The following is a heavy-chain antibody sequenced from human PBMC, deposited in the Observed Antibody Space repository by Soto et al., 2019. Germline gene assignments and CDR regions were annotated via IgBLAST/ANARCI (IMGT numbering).Heavy chain of an antibody. V-gene: IGHV3-21*04. J-gene: IGHJ6*02. D-gene: IGHD2-2*01. CDR3: ARQGSSTKYYTMDV. Sequence: EVQLVESGGGLVKPGGSLRLSCAASGFSFSSYSMNWVRQAPGKGLEWVSSISSSSSSDYIYYADSVKGRFSISRDNAKNSLYLQMNSLRADDTAVYYCARQGSSTKYYTMDVWGQGTTVTVSS. CDR2: ISSSSSSDYI. CDR1: GFSFSSYS.